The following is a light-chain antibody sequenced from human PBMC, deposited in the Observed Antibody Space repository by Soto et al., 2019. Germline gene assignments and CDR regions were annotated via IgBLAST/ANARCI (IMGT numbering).Light chain of an antibody. CDR2: DAS. CDR1: QTISSRS. Sequence: EIVLTQSPGTLSLSPGERATLSCRASQTISSRSLAWYQQKPGQAPRLLIFDASSRATGIPDRFSGGGSGKDFTLTISRLEPEDFAVYYCLQYGSSPRTLGQGTKVDIK. J-gene: IGKJ1*01. CDR3: LQYGSSPRT. V-gene: IGKV3-20*01.